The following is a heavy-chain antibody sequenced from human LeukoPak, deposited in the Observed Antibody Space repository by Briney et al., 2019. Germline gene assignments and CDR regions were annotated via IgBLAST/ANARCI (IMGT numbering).Heavy chain of an antibody. D-gene: IGHD3-3*01. CDR1: GYTFTSYY. J-gene: IGHJ6*02. CDR2: INPSGGST. CDR3: ARGGATCDFSLYGMDV. V-gene: IGHV1-46*01. Sequence: ASVKVSCKASGYTFTSYYMHWVRQAPGQGLEWMGIINPSGGSTSYAQKFQGRVTMTRDTSTSTVYMELSSLRSEDTAVYYCARGGATCDFSLYGMDVWGQGTTVTVSS.